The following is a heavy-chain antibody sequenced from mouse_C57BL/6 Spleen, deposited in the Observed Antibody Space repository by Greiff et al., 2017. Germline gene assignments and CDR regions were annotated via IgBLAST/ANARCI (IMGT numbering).Heavy chain of an antibody. D-gene: IGHD1-1*01. J-gene: IGHJ2*01. V-gene: IGHV5-6*01. CDR2: ISSGGSYT. CDR1: GFTFSSYG. Sequence: EVLLVESGGDLVKPGGSLKLSCAASGFTFSSYGMSGVRQTPDKRLEWVATISSGGSYTYSPDSVKGTFTISRDNATNTLYLRRSSLKYEETAMYYCARDYYGSSFDYWGQGTTLTVSS. CDR3: ARDYYGSSFDY.